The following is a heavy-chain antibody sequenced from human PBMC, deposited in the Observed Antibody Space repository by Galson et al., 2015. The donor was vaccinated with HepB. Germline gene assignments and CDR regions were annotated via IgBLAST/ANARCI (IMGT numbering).Heavy chain of an antibody. V-gene: IGHV1-69*13. CDR3: ARSPEGPSYFDS. CDR1: GGTFSSYA. J-gene: IGHJ4*02. Sequence: SVKVSCKASGGTFSSYAISWVRQAPGQGLEWMGGIIPIFGTANYAQKFQGRVTITADESTSTAYMELSSLRSEDTAVYYCARSPEGPSYFDSWGQGTLVTVSS. CDR2: IIPIFGTA.